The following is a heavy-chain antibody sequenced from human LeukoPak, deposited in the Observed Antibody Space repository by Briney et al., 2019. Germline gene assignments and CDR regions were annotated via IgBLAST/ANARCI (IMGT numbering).Heavy chain of an antibody. CDR2: IHSSGRT. J-gene: IGHJ4*02. CDR1: GVSISISY. Sequence: SETLSLTCSVSGVSISISYWRWIRQPPGKGLEWIGYIHSSGRTKYDPSLESRVTISIDTSMNHFSLKVSSVTAPDTAVYYCARHQDGYGDYFDFWGQGILVTVSS. V-gene: IGHV4-59*08. CDR3: ARHQDGYGDYFDF. D-gene: IGHD5-24*01.